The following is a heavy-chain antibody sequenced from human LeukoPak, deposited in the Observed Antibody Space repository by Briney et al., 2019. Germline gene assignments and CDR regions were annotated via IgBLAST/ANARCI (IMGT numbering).Heavy chain of an antibody. V-gene: IGHV3-21*01. Sequence: PGGSLRLSCAASGFTVSSNYMSWVRQAPGKGLEWVSSISSSGSYIYSADSVKGRFTISRDNAKNSLYLQMNSLRAEDTAVYYCARGLDGVATISNDYWGQGTLVTVSS. D-gene: IGHD5-12*01. CDR3: ARGLDGVATISNDY. CDR2: ISSSGSYI. CDR1: GFTVSSNY. J-gene: IGHJ4*02.